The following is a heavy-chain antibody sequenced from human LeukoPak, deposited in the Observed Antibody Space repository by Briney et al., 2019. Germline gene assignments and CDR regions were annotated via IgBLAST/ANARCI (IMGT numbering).Heavy chain of an antibody. CDR3: ARAVSGAFDI. CDR2: ISSSSSTI. V-gene: IGHV3-48*04. CDR1: GFTFSSYS. Sequence: GGSLRLSCAASGFTFSSYSMNWVRQAPGKGLEWVSYISSSSSTIYYADSVKGRFTISRDNAKNSLYLQMNSLRAEDTAVYYCARAVSGAFDIWGQGTMVTVSS. D-gene: IGHD5/OR15-5a*01. J-gene: IGHJ3*02.